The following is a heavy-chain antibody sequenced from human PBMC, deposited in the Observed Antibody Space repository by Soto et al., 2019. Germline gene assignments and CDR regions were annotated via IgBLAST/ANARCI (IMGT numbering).Heavy chain of an antibody. D-gene: IGHD3-3*01. Sequence: QVQLQESGPGLVKPSETLSLTCSVSGGSIGSYYWSWIRQPPGKGLEWIGYIYYSGSTSYNPSLNSRLTISVDTSKNEFSLKLNSATAADTAVYYCARGGWRQIDYWVQGTLVTVSS. CDR3: ARGGWRQIDY. CDR2: IYYSGST. V-gene: IGHV4-59*08. CDR1: GGSIGSYY. J-gene: IGHJ4*02.